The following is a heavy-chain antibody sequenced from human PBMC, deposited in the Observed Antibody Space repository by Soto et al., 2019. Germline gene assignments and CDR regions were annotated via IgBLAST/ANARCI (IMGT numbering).Heavy chain of an antibody. Sequence: SETLSLTCAVSGGSISSGGYSWSWIRQPPGKGLEWIGYIYHSGSTYYNPSLKSRVTISVDRSKNQFSLKLSSVTAADTAVYYCARLVRGYCSSTSCYSLFYYYYGMDVWGQGTTVTVS. V-gene: IGHV4-30-2*01. CDR3: ARLVRGYCSSTSCYSLFYYYYGMDV. D-gene: IGHD2-2*01. CDR1: GGSISSGGYS. CDR2: IYHSGST. J-gene: IGHJ6*02.